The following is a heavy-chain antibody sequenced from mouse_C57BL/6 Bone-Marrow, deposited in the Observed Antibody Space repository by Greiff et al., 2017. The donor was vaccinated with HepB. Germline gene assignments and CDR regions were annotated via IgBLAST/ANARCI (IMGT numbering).Heavy chain of an antibody. V-gene: IGHV1-53*01. CDR2: INPSNGGT. D-gene: IGHD2-9*01. CDR1: GYTFTSYW. J-gene: IGHJ4*01. Sequence: QVQLLQPGTELVKPGASVKLSCKASGYTFTSYWMHWVRQRPGQGLEWIGNINPSNGGTNYNEKFKSKATLTVDKSSSTAYMQLSSLTSEDTAVYDCTRTRPYCGYDVGYYYAMDYWGQGTSVTVSS. CDR3: TRTRPYCGYDVGYYYAMDY.